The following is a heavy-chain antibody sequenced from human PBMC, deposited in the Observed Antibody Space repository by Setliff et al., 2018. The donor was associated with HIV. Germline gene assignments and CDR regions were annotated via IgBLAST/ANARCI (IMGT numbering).Heavy chain of an antibody. D-gene: IGHD3-3*01. J-gene: IGHJ6*03. Sequence: PGGSLRLSCAASGFTFSNAWMSWVRQAPGKGLEWVGRIKSKTDGGTTDYAAPVKGRFTISRDDSKNTLYLQMNSLRAEDTAVYYCARALLVWSLDYFYYMDVWGKGTTVTVSS. CDR2: IKSKTDGGTT. CDR3: ARALLVWSLDYFYYMDV. CDR1: GFTFSNAW. V-gene: IGHV3-15*01.